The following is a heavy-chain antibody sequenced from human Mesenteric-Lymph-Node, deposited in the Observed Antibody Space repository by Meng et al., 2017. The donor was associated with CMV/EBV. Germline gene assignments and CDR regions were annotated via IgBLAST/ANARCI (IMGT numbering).Heavy chain of an antibody. J-gene: IGHJ5*02. CDR1: GYSFRTYG. CDR2: SIPIFGTA. CDR3: AREVGLQNWNDEKWFDP. V-gene: IGHV1-69*05. D-gene: IGHD1-1*01. Sequence: SAKVSCKASGYSFRTYGITWVRQAPGQGLEWMGGSIPIFGTAKYAQKFRGRVTITTDESSNTAYMDLNSLTSDDTAVYYCAREVGLQNWNDEKWFDPWGQGTLVTVSS.